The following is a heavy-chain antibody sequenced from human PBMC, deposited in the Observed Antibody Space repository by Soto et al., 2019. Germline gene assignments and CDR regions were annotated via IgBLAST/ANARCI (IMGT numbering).Heavy chain of an antibody. CDR2: ISGSGGST. D-gene: IGHD2-15*01. CDR1: GFTFSSYA. CDR3: VFVDRDQTPYYYGMDV. Sequence: GGSLRLSCAASGFTFSSYAMSWVRQAPGKGLEWVSAISGSGGSTYYADSVKGRFTISRDNSKNTLYLQMNSLRAEDTAVYYCVFVDRDQTPYYYGMDVWGQGTTVTVSS. V-gene: IGHV3-23*01. J-gene: IGHJ6*02.